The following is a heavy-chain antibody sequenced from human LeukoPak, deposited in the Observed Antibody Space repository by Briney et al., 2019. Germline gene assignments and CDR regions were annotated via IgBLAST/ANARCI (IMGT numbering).Heavy chain of an antibody. CDR1: GFTFSGYG. CDR3: ASVTISGYAYVDY. Sequence: GGTLRLSCAASGFTFSGYGMSWVRQAPGKGLKWVSAISGSGGSTYYADSVKGRITISRDNSKNTLYLQMNSLRAEDTAVYYCASVTISGYAYVDYWGQGTLVTVSS. CDR2: ISGSGGST. D-gene: IGHD5-12*01. V-gene: IGHV3-23*01. J-gene: IGHJ4*02.